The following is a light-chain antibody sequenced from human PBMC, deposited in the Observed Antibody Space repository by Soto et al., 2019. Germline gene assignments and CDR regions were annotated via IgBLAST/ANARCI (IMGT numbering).Light chain of an antibody. CDR3: QQYGSSPRT. CDR1: QSVSSSY. J-gene: IGKJ1*01. CDR2: GAS. Sequence: VLTQSTDTLSLSPGERATLSCRASQSVSSSYLAWYQQKPGQAPRLLIYGASSRATGIPDRFSGSGSGTDFTLTISRLEPEDFAVYYCQQYGSSPRTFGQGAKVDVK. V-gene: IGKV3-20*01.